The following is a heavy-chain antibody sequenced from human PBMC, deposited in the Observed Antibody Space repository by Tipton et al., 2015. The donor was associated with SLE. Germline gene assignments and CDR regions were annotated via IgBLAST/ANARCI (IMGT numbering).Heavy chain of an antibody. CDR3: ARDLGYCSSPTCSGFAY. Sequence: LRLSCSVSGGSISSGGYYWSWIRQHPGKGLEWIGNIYYSGSTYYNPSLGSTYYNPSLNSRVSISVDTSKNQFSLKLRSMTAADTAVYYCARDLGYCSSPTCSGFAYWGHGTLVTVPS. D-gene: IGHD2-2*01. CDR2: IYYSGSTYYNPSLGST. CDR1: GGSISSGGYY. J-gene: IGHJ4*01. V-gene: IGHV4-31*02.